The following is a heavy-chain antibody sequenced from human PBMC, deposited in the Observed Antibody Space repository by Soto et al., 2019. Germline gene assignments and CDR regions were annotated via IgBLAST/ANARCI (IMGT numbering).Heavy chain of an antibody. V-gene: IGHV3-33*01. CDR2: IWYDGSNK. D-gene: IGHD3-10*01. J-gene: IGHJ3*02. CDR3: ARDKGDYYGSGSYYDAFDI. CDR1: GFTFSSYG. Sequence: QVQLVESGGGVVQPGRSLRLSCAASGFTFSSYGMHWVRQAPGKGLEWVAVIWYDGSNKYYADSVKGRFTISRDNSKNTLYLQMNSLRADDTAVYYCARDKGDYYGSGSYYDAFDIWGQGTMVTVSS.